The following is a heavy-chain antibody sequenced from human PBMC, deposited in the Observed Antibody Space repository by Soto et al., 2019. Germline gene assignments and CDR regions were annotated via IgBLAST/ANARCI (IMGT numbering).Heavy chain of an antibody. J-gene: IGHJ6*02. CDR2: ISVYTGNT. CDR1: GYTFTSYG. CDR3: ARDRCTTDRCYTHHFDV. D-gene: IGHD2-8*01. Sequence: QVQLVQSGGEVTKPGASVKVSCKSSGYTFTSYGVSWVRQAPGQGLEWLGWISVYTGNTKQAQKFQDRVTLPTEESTSIAYMELRSLRSDDTAVYYCARDRCTTDRCYTHHFDVWGQGTTVTVSS. V-gene: IGHV1-18*04.